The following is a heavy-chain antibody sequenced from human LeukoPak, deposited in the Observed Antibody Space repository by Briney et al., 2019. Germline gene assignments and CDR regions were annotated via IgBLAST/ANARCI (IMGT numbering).Heavy chain of an antibody. CDR2: IKSKTDGGTT. V-gene: IGHV3-15*01. CDR3: TTGAKAEYYYYYYMDV. CDR1: GFTFSNAW. J-gene: IGHJ6*03. Sequence: GGSLRLSCAASGFTFSNAWMSWVRQAPGKGLEWVGRIKSKTDGGTTDYAAPVKGRFTISRDDSKNTLYLQMNSLKTEDTAVYYCTTGAKAEYYYYYYMDVWGKGTTVTVSS.